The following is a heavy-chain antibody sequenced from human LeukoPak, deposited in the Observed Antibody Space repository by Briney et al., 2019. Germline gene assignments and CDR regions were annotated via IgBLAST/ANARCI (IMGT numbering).Heavy chain of an antibody. D-gene: IGHD6-13*01. CDR2: IRSSSNYM. V-gene: IGHV3-21*01. CDR1: GLTFSSYS. Sequence: GGSLRLSCAASGLTFSSYSMNWVRQAPGKGLEWVSSIRSSSNYMYYADSVKGRFTISRDNAKNSLYLQMNSLRAEDTAVYYCVRGGRWYGDNWGQGTLVTVSS. J-gene: IGHJ4*02. CDR3: VRGGRWYGDN.